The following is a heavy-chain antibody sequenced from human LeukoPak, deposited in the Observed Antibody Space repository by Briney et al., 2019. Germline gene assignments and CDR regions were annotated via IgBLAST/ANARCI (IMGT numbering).Heavy chain of an antibody. D-gene: IGHD6-13*01. V-gene: IGHV1-69*05. CDR1: GGTFSSYA. CDR3: ARDRTIAAPSAFDI. J-gene: IGHJ3*02. CDR2: IIPIFGTA. Sequence: SVKVSCKASGGTFSSYAISWVRQAPGQGLEWMGGIIPIFGTANYAQKFQGRVTITTDESTSTAYMELSSLRSEDTAVYYCARDRTIAAPSAFDIWGQGTMVTVSS.